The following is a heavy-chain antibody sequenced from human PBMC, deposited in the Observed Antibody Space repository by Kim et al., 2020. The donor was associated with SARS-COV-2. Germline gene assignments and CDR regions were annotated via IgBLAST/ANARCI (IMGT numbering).Heavy chain of an antibody. V-gene: IGHV5-51*01. J-gene: IGHJ4*02. D-gene: IGHD5-12*01. Sequence: YTPSFQGQVTSSADKSISTAYLQWSSLKASDTAMYYCASGDSGYDYYFDYWGQGTLVTVSS. CDR3: ASGDSGYDYYFDY.